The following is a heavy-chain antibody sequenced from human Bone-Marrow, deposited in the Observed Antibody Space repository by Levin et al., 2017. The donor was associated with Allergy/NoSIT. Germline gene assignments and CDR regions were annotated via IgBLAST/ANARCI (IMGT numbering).Heavy chain of an antibody. J-gene: IGHJ4*02. V-gene: IGHV3-48*01. D-gene: IGHD3-16*01. Sequence: GGSLRLSCAASGFTFSDYNMKWVRQAPGKGLEWVSYISSSSSTIYYADSVKGRFTISRDNAKNSLYLQMNSLRAEDTAVYYCARAFLRNLVYWGQGTLVTVSS. CDR2: ISSSSSTI. CDR3: ARAFLRNLVY. CDR1: GFTFSDYN.